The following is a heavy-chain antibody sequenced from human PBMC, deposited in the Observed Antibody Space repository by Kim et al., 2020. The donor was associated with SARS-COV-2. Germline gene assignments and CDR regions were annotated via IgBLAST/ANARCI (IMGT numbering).Heavy chain of an antibody. D-gene: IGHD6-25*01. Sequence: KNYAESVKGRFSISRDNSRNTLSLQVSSLRGEDTAVYYCARGGSGWGIDYWGQGTLVTVSS. J-gene: IGHJ4*02. CDR3: ARGGSGWGIDY. CDR2: K. V-gene: IGHV3-33*01.